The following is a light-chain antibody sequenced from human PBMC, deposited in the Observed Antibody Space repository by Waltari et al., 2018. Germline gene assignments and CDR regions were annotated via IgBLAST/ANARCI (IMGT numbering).Light chain of an antibody. CDR1: TYVPNGY. CDR2: DAS. CDR3: QQYGSSPWT. Sequence: IVLTQSPGTLSLSPGESATLSCRASTYVPNGYFAWYQQKPGQAPRLLIYDASSRATGISDRFSGSESGTDFSLTIDRLDPEDFAVYYCQQYGSSPWTFGQGTKVEIK. V-gene: IGKV3-20*01. J-gene: IGKJ1*01.